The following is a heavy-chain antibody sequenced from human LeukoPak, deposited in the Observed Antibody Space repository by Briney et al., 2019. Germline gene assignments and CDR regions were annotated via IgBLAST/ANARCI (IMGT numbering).Heavy chain of an antibody. Sequence: ASVKVSCKASGYTFTGYYMHWVRQAPGQGLEWMGWINPNSGGTNYAQKFQGRVTMTRDTSISTAYMELSRLRSDDTAVYYCALLPHIVVVPAAIDAFDIWGQGTMVTVSS. V-gene: IGHV1-2*02. CDR2: INPNSGGT. CDR1: GYTFTGYY. J-gene: IGHJ3*02. CDR3: ALLPHIVVVPAAIDAFDI. D-gene: IGHD2-2*01.